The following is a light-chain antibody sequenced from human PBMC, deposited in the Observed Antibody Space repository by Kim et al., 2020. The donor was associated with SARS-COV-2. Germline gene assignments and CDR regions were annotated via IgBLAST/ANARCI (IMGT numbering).Light chain of an antibody. CDR1: QSVSSSY. CDR3: QQYGSSPWT. V-gene: IGKV3-20*01. Sequence: SPGEEATPSCRGSQSVSSSYLAWYQQKPGQAPRLLIYGASSRATGIPDRFSGSGSGTDFTLTISRLEPEDFAVYYCQQYGSSPWTFGQGTKVDIK. J-gene: IGKJ1*01. CDR2: GAS.